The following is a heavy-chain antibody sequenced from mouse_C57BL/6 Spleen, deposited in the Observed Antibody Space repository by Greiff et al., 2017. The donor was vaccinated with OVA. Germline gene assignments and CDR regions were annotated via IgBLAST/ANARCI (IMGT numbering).Heavy chain of an antibody. J-gene: IGHJ4*01. Sequence: QVQLQQSGPELVKPGASVKISCKASGYAFSSSWMNWVKQRPGKGLEWIGRIYPGDGDTNYNGKFKGKATLTADKSSSTAYMQLSSLTSEESAVYFCARSAQATRYYAMDYWGQGTSVTVSS. CDR2: IYPGDGDT. CDR1: GYAFSSSW. V-gene: IGHV1-82*01. D-gene: IGHD3-2*02. CDR3: ARSAQATRYYAMDY.